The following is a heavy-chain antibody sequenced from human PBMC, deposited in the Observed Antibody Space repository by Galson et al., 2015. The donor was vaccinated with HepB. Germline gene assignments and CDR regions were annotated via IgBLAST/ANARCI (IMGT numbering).Heavy chain of an antibody. CDR3: AREGSSWYKSPYDWYFDL. CDR2: ISDSTSYI. J-gene: IGHJ2*01. Sequence: SLRLSCAASGFTFSSYNMHWVRQAPGKGLEWVSSISDSTSYIYYADSAKGRFTISRDNAKNSLYLQMNSLGAEDTAVYYCAREGSSWYKSPYDWYFDLWGRGTLVTVSS. D-gene: IGHD6-13*01. CDR1: GFTFSSYN. V-gene: IGHV3-21*01.